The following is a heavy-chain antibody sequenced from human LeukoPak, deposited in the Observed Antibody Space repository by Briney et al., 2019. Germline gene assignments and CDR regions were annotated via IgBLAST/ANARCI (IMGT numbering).Heavy chain of an antibody. V-gene: IGHV3-11*01. CDR1: GFKFSDDY. J-gene: IGHJ5*01. CDR3: VRDVGGDYVPQSFET. D-gene: IGHD3-10*02. CDR2: ISRSSSNI. Sequence: GGSLRLSCAASGFKFSDDYMSWIRQPPGKGLEWIAYISRSSSNIWSAASVRGRFSISRDNAKNSLFLQMDSLRVDDPAVYYCVRDVGGDYVPQSFETWGHGTLVIVSS.